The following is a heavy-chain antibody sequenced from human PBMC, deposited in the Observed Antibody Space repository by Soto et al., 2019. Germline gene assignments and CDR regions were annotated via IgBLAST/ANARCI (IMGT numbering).Heavy chain of an antibody. V-gene: IGHV4-30-4*01. CDR2: IYYSGST. J-gene: IGHJ5*02. CDR1: GGSISSGDYY. CDR3: ARALVNYYDSSGCKFEP. Sequence: SETLSLTCTVSGGSISSGDYYWSWIRQPPGKGLEWIGYIYYSGSTYYNPSLKSRVTISVDTSKNQFSLKLSSVTAADTAVYYCARALVNYYDSSGCKFEPWGQGTLVTVSS. D-gene: IGHD3-22*01.